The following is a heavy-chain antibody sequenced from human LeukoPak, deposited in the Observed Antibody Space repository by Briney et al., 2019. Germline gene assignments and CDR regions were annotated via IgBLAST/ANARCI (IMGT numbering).Heavy chain of an antibody. D-gene: IGHD3-22*01. J-gene: IGHJ4*02. V-gene: IGHV1-69*13. CDR2: IIPIFHTA. CDR3: ARDHDSNVYYAQFAY. Sequence: SVKVSCKASGGDFSTYTINWVRQAPGQGLEWMGGIIPIFHTANYAHKFQGRVTITADESARTAYMELSSLGSDDTAVYYCARDHDSNVYYAQFAYWSQGTLVTVSS. CDR1: GGDFSTYT.